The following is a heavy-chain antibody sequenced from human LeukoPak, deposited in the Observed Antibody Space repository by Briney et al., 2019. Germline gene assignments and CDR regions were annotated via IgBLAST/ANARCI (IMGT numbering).Heavy chain of an antibody. CDR2: IYYNEDS. CDR1: GDSFTDYY. Sequence: SETLSLTCNVIGDSFTDYYWNWIRQPPGKGLEWIGYIYYNEDSNYSPSLKGRVTLSVDTSRNQFSLHLASVTAADTAMYYCARDGGLQSHFDFWGQGILVTVAS. V-gene: IGHV4-59*01. CDR3: ARDGGLQSHFDF. D-gene: IGHD3-16*01. J-gene: IGHJ4*02.